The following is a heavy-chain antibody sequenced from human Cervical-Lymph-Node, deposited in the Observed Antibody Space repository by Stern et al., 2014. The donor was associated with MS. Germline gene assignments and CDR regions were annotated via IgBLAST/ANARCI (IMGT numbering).Heavy chain of an antibody. CDR3: ARHQPAATFAMDV. D-gene: IGHD2-2*01. V-gene: IGHV5-51*01. J-gene: IGHJ6*02. CDR1: GYNFGDYW. Sequence: VQLVQSGAEVKKPGESLKISCKGSGYNFGDYWIGWVRQKPGQGLEWMGTIVPADSDSRYSPSFEGQVTISADESISTAYLQSSSLKASDTGIYYCARHQPAATFAMDVWGQGTTVIVSS. CDR2: IVPADSDS.